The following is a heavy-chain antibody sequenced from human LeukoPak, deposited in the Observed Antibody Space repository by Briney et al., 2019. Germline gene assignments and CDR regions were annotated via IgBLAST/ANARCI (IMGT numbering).Heavy chain of an antibody. J-gene: IGHJ4*02. CDR2: IYYSGST. CDR3: VGSATAPYYFDY. Sequence: SETLSLTCTVSGGSLSSSSYYWGWLRQPPGTGLEWIGSIYYSGSTYYNPSLKSRVTISVDTSKNQFSLKLSSVTAADTAVYYCVGSATAPYYFDYWGQGTLVTVSS. CDR1: GGSLSSSSYY. D-gene: IGHD3-10*01. V-gene: IGHV4-39*01.